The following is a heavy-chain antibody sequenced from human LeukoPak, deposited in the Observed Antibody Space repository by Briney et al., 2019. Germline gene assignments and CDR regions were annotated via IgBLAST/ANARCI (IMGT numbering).Heavy chain of an antibody. CDR1: GGSISSSSYY. V-gene: IGHV4-39*07. Sequence: PSETLSLTCTVSGGSISSSSYYWGWIRQPPGKGLEWIGSIYYSGSTYYNPSLKSRVTMSVDTSKNQFSLKLSSVTAADTAVYYCAREVTMSGWTHDYWGQGTLVTVSS. J-gene: IGHJ4*02. D-gene: IGHD4-17*01. CDR3: AREVTMSGWTHDY. CDR2: IYYSGST.